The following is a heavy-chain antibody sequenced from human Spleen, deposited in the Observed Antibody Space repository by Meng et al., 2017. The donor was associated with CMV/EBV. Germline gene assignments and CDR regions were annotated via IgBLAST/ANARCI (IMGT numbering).Heavy chain of an antibody. CDR1: GFTFSDYY. Sequence: GESLKISCAASGFTFSDYYMSWVRQAPGKGLEWVGVIRNKANGGTTEYAASVKGRFTISRDDSKSIAYLQMNSLKTEDTAVYYCTRDGYSGYDNLDYWGQGTLVTVSS. V-gene: IGHV3-71*01. CDR3: TRDGYSGYDNLDY. CDR2: IRNKANGGTT. D-gene: IGHD5-12*01. J-gene: IGHJ4*02.